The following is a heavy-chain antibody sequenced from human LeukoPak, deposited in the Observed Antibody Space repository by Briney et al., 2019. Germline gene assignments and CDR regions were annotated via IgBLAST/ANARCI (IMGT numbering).Heavy chain of an antibody. CDR2: VYYSGST. J-gene: IGHJ6*02. CDR3: ARHNSGTYSPGYYYYGLDV. D-gene: IGHD1-26*01. CDR1: GGSISSYY. Sequence: SETLSLTCTVSGGSISSYYWSWIRQSPGEGLEWLGYVYYSGSTNYNPSLESRVTISVDTSKNRFSLKLSSVTAADTAVYFCARHNSGTYSPGYYYYGLDVWGQGTTVTVSS. V-gene: IGHV4-59*08.